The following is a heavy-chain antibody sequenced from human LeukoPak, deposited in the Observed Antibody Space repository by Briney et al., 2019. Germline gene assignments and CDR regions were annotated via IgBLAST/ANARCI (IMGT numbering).Heavy chain of an antibody. J-gene: IGHJ6*03. D-gene: IGHD3-3*01. V-gene: IGHV3-7*01. CDR1: GFTFSSYW. Sequence: PGGSLRLSCAASGFTFSSYWMSWVRQAPGKGLEWVANIKQDGSEKYYVDSVKGRFTISRDNAKNSLYLQMNSLRAEDTAVYYCAREAPRSYDFWSGYLYYYYYYMDVWGKGTTVTVSS. CDR3: AREAPRSYDFWSGYLYYYYYYMDV. CDR2: IKQDGSEK.